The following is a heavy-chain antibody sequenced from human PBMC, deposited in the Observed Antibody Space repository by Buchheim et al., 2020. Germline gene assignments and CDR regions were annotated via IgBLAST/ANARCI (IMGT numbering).Heavy chain of an antibody. CDR3: AKDLRGGSCYVDY. CDR1: GFTFSSYG. Sequence: QVQLVESGGGVVQPGRSLRLSCAASGFTFSSYGMHWVRQAPGKGLEWVAVISYDGSNKYYADSVKGRFTISRDNSKNTLYVQMNSLRAEDTAVYYCAKDLRGGSCYVDYWGQGTL. D-gene: IGHD2-15*01. J-gene: IGHJ4*02. V-gene: IGHV3-30*18. CDR2: ISYDGSNK.